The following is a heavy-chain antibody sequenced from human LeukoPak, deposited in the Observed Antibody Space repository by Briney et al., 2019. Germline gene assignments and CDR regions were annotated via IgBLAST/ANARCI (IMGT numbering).Heavy chain of an antibody. D-gene: IGHD1-26*01. J-gene: IGHJ4*02. Sequence: SETLSLTCTVSGGSISSYYWSWIRQPAGKGLEWIGRIFSSGSTNYNPSLKSRVTMSVDTSKNQFSLNLNSVTAADTAVYYCARHGAIVGSRGNYWGQGTLVTVSS. CDR2: IFSSGST. V-gene: IGHV4-4*07. CDR1: GGSISSYY. CDR3: ARHGAIVGSRGNY.